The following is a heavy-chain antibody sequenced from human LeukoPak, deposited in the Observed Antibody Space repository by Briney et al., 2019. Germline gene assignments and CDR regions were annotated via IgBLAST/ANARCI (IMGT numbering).Heavy chain of an antibody. Sequence: ASVKVSCKASGYSFTGYYMHWVRQAPGQGLEWMGWINPNSGDTNSAQNFQGRVTMTRDTSISTVYMELSRLRSDDTAVFYCARGYYDSSDFGYFQHWGQGTLVTVSS. J-gene: IGHJ1*01. CDR1: GYSFTGYY. D-gene: IGHD3-22*01. CDR2: INPNSGDT. CDR3: ARGYYDSSDFGYFQH. V-gene: IGHV1-2*02.